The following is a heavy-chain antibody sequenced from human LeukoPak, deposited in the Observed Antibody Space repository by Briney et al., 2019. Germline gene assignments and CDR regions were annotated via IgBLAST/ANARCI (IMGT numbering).Heavy chain of an antibody. CDR1: GGSFSGYY. J-gene: IGHJ4*02. Sequence: SETLSLTCAVYGGSFSGYYWSWIRQPPGKGLEWIGEINRSGSTNYNPSLKSRVTISVDTSKNQFSLKLSSVTAADTAVYYCAREEFGYSSSFDYWGQGTLVTVSS. D-gene: IGHD6-6*01. CDR3: AREEFGYSSSFDY. V-gene: IGHV4-34*01. CDR2: INRSGST.